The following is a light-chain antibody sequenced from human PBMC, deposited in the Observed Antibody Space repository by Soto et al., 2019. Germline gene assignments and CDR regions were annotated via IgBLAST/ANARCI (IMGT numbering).Light chain of an antibody. CDR3: QSYDSRLSGSKI. CDR1: SSNIGAGYD. J-gene: IGLJ2*01. Sequence: QSVLTQPPSVSGAPGQRVTISCTGNSSNIGAGYDVHWYQQLPGTAPKLLIYGNTNRPSGVPDRFSGSKSGTSASLAITGLQAEDEAEYYCQSYDSRLSGSKIFGGGTKVTVL. V-gene: IGLV1-40*01. CDR2: GNT.